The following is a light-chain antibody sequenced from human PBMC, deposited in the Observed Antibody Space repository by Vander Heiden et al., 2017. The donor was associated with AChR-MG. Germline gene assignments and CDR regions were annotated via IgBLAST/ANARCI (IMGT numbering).Light chain of an antibody. Sequence: QSALTQPRSVSRSPGQSVTISCTGTSSDVGAYNYVSWYQQHPGKAPKLMISGVTQRPSGVPDRFSGSKSGNTASLTISGLQAEDEADYYCCSYAGTYTIYVFGTGTKVTVL. CDR3: CSYAGTYTIYV. V-gene: IGLV2-11*01. J-gene: IGLJ1*01. CDR1: SSDVGAYNY. CDR2: GVT.